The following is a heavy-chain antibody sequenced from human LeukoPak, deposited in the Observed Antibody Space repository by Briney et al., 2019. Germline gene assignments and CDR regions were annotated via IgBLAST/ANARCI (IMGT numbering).Heavy chain of an antibody. CDR2: IKQDGSEK. Sequence: QAGGSLRLSCAASGFTFSSYWMSWVRQAPGKGLEWVADIKQDGSEKYYVDSVKGRFTISRDNAKNSLYLQMNSLRAEDTAVYYCARADDYGDYYFDYWGQGTLVTVSS. J-gene: IGHJ4*02. D-gene: IGHD4-17*01. CDR3: ARADDYGDYYFDY. V-gene: IGHV3-7*01. CDR1: GFTFSSYW.